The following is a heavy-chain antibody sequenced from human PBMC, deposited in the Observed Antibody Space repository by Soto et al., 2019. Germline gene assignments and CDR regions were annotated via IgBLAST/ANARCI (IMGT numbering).Heavy chain of an antibody. J-gene: IGHJ4*02. CDR3: ARRRGGLGGGWTTPYLDY. CDR2: IYWDDDK. V-gene: IGHV2-5*02. D-gene: IGHD6-19*01. Sequence: QITLKESGPTVVKPTQTLTPTCSLSGFSLNTGGVGVGWIRQPPGKALEWLAVIYWDDDKSWNPSLRDRLTINRDASDDQVVLTVPNMDPVDTGTYYCARRRGGLGGGWTTPYLDYWGQGTLVTVSS. CDR1: GFSLNTGGVG.